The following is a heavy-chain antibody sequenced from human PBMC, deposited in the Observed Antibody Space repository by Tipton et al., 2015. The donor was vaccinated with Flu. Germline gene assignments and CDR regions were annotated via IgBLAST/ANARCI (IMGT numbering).Heavy chain of an antibody. CDR3: AKSGSYTSGWYRV. CDR2: ISENGRDT. V-gene: IGHV3-23*01. D-gene: IGHD6-19*01. J-gene: IGHJ4*02. Sequence: SLRLSCAASGFIFSAYAVTWVRQAPGKGLEWVSAISENGRDTYYANSVRGRFTISRDNSKNTLYLQMSSLRGEDTAIYYCAKSGSYTSGWYRVWGPGTLVTVSS. CDR1: GFIFSAYA.